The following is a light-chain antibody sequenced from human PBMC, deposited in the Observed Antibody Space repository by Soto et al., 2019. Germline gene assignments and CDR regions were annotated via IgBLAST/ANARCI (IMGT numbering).Light chain of an antibody. J-gene: IGKJ1*01. Sequence: DIVMTQSPDSLAVSLGERATINCKSSQSVLYSSNNKNYLAWYQQKPGQPPKLLIYWASTRESGVPDRFSGSGSGTDFTLTISSLQAEDVAVYYCHQYYGSPPRTFGQGTKVEIK. CDR3: HQYYGSPPRT. CDR1: QSVLYSSNNKNY. CDR2: WAS. V-gene: IGKV4-1*01.